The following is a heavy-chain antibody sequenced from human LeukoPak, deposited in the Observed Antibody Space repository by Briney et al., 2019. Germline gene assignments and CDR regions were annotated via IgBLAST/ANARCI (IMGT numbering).Heavy chain of an antibody. CDR2: IYESGTT. Sequence: SETLFLTCAVYGESLNSYYWSWIRQPLGEGLEWIGEIYESGTTKYNPSLKSRVAISMVPSKQQFSLILSSVTAADTAVYYCARGAWATRLASWGLGTPVIVSS. CDR1: GESLNSYY. V-gene: IGHV4-34*01. J-gene: IGHJ4*02. D-gene: IGHD2-15*01. CDR3: ARGAWATRLAS.